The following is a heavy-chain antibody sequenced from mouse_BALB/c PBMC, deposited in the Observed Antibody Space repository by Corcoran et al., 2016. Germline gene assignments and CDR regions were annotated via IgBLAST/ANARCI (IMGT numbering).Heavy chain of an antibody. V-gene: IGHV1-18*01. Sequence: EILLQQTGAIGVMSGASVKIICKTSGYTFSDYNMDWVKQRQGKSLEWIGDINPRSRGTIYNQTFEGRGTLTVEKSSSTAYMELRSLTSEDTEVYYCARWGITTFDYWGQGTTVTASA. D-gene: IGHD1-1*01. J-gene: IGHJ2*01. CDR1: GYTFSDYN. CDR3: ARWGITTFDY. CDR2: INPRSRGT.